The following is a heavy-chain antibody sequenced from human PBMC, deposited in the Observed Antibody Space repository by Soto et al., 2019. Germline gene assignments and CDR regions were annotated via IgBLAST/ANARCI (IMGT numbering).Heavy chain of an antibody. V-gene: IGHV1-18*04. CDR3: ARAGKYYYGSGSPYYYGMDV. Sequence: QVQLVQSGAEVKKPGALVKVSCKASGYTFTSYGVSWVRQAPGQGLEWMGWISGYNGNTNYAQKLQGRVTMTTDTSTSTAYMELRSLRSDDTAVYYCARAGKYYYGSGSPYYYGMDVWGQGITVTVSS. D-gene: IGHD3-10*01. CDR2: ISGYNGNT. J-gene: IGHJ6*02. CDR1: GYTFTSYG.